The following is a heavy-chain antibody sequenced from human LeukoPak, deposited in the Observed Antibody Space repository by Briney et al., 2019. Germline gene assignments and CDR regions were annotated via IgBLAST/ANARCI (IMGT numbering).Heavy chain of an antibody. CDR2: ISGSGGST. CDR3: AKLYAPSYCSGGSCYSKGLDDAFDI. CDR1: GFTFSSYA. J-gene: IGHJ3*02. Sequence: PGGSLRLSCAASGFTFSSYAMSWVRQAPGKGLEWVSAISGSGGSTYYADSVKGRFTISRDNSKNTLYLQMNSLRAEDTAVYYCAKLYAPSYCSGGSCYSKGLDDAFDIWGQGTMVTVSS. D-gene: IGHD2-15*01. V-gene: IGHV3-23*01.